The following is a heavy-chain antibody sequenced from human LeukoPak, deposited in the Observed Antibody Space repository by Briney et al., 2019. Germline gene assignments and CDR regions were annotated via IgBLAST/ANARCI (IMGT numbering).Heavy chain of an antibody. V-gene: IGHV4-61*10. CDR2: IYYSGST. CDR3: VGEDYGGYRFDY. J-gene: IGHJ4*02. Sequence: SETLSLTCTVSGGSISSGTYYWSWIRQPAGKGLEWLGYIYYSGSTIYNPSLKSRLTISLDTSKNQFSLRLGSVTAADTAMYYCVGEDYGGYRFDYWGQGTLVTVSS. D-gene: IGHD4-23*01. CDR1: GGSISSGTYY.